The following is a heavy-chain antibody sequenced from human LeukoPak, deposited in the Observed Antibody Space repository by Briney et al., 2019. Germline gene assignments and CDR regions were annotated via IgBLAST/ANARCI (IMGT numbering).Heavy chain of an antibody. Sequence: GESLKISCKGSGYSFTICWIGWVRQMPGKGLELVAVIYPGDSNTRYSPSFQGQVTISADKSINTAYLQWGSLKASDTAIYYCARRPLHSYVTGYFDYWGQGTVVTVSS. V-gene: IGHV5-51*01. CDR1: GYSFTICW. CDR2: IYPGDSNT. CDR3: ARRPLHSYVTGYFDY. D-gene: IGHD5-18*01. J-gene: IGHJ4*02.